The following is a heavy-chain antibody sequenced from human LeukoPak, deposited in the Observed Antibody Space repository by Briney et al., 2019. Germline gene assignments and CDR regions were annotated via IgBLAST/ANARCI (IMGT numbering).Heavy chain of an antibody. CDR1: GYTFTGYY. J-gene: IGHJ5*02. D-gene: IGHD2-2*01. Sequence: ASVKVSCKASGYTFTGYYMHWVRQAPGQGLEWMGWINPNSGGTNYAQKFQGRVTMTRDTSISTAYMELSRLRSDDTAVYYCARVGLVVVPAAMLFDLWGQGTLVTVSS. V-gene: IGHV1-2*02. CDR2: INPNSGGT. CDR3: ARVGLVVVPAAMLFDL.